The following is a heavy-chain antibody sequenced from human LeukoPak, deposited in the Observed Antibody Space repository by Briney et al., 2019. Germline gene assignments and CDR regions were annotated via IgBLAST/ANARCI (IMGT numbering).Heavy chain of an antibody. V-gene: IGHV1-46*01. J-gene: IGHJ4*02. CDR3: AREAAAGTFGY. CDR2: INPSGGST. D-gene: IGHD6-13*01. CDR1: GYTFTSYY. Sequence: ASVRVSCKASGYTFTSYYMHWVRQAPGQGLEWMGIINPSGGSTSYAQKFQGRVTMTRDTSTSTVYMELSSLRSEDTAVYYCAREAAAGTFGYWGQGTLVTVSS.